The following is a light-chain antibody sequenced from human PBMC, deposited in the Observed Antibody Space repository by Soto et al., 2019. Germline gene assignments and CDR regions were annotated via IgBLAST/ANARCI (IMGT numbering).Light chain of an antibody. V-gene: IGLV1-40*01. Sequence: QSAVTQPPSVSGAPGQRVTISCTGSSSNIGAGYDVHWYQQFPGTAPKLLIYGNNNRPSGVTDRFSGSKSGTSASLDITGLQAEDEADYCCQSFDTRLNSVVFGGGTQLTVL. CDR3: QSFDTRLNSVV. CDR1: SSNIGAGYD. CDR2: GNN. J-gene: IGLJ2*01.